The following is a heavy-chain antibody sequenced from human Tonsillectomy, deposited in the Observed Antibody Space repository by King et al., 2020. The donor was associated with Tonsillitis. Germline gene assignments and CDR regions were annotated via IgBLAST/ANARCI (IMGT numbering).Heavy chain of an antibody. V-gene: IGHV3-30-3*01. Sequence: VQLVESGGGVVLPGRSLRLSCAASGFTFSSYAMHWVRQAPGKGLEWVAVISYDGSDKYYADSVKGRFTISRDYSKNRLYLQMHGLRAEDTAVYYCGRDQSSGDSSGYLNYWGQGTLVTVSS. D-gene: IGHD3-22*01. CDR2: ISYDGSDK. J-gene: IGHJ4*02. CDR3: GRDQSSGDSSGYLNY. CDR1: GFTFSSYA.